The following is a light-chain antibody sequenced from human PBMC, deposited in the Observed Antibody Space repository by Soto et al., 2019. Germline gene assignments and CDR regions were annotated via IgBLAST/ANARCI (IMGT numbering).Light chain of an antibody. J-gene: IGKJ2*01. CDR3: QQYNNWPPVYT. CDR1: QSVSSN. V-gene: IGKV3-15*01. CDR2: GAS. Sequence: EIVMTQSPDTLSVSPGEGATLSCRASQSVSSNLAWYQQKPGQAPRLLIYGASTRATGIPARFSGSGSGTEFTLTISSLQSEDFAVYYCQQYNNWPPVYTFGQGTKLEIK.